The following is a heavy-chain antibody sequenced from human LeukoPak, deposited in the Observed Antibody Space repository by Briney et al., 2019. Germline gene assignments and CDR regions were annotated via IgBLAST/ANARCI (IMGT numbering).Heavy chain of an antibody. D-gene: IGHD2-2*01. J-gene: IGHJ4*02. Sequence: PGGSLRLSCAASGFIFSTYWMHWVRQAPGKGLAWVSRMNSDGSSISYADSVKGRFTISRDNAKNTLYLQMNNLRPEDTAVYYCVPQEDCSRTTCQFDYWGQGTLVTVSS. CDR2: MNSDGSSI. CDR3: VPQEDCSRTTCQFDY. V-gene: IGHV3-74*01. CDR1: GFIFSTYW.